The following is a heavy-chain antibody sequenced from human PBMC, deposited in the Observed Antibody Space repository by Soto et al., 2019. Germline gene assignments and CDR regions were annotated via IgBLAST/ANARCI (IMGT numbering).Heavy chain of an antibody. D-gene: IGHD3-9*01. CDR1: GGTFNSYT. J-gene: IGHJ4*02. Sequence: QVQLVQSGAEVKKPGSSVKVSCKASGGTFNSYTISWVRQAPGQGLEWMGRIIPILGIANYAQKFQGRVTITADKSTSTAYMELSSLRSEDTAVYYCARDKGYDILTGPFDYWGQGTLVTVSS. CDR3: ARDKGYDILTGPFDY. V-gene: IGHV1-69*08. CDR2: IIPILGIA.